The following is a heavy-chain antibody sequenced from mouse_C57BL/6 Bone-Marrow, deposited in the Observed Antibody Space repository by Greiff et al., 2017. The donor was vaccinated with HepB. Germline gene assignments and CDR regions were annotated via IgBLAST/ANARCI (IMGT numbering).Heavy chain of an antibody. CDR1: GYTFTDYY. CDR3: ARSEGIYYGYDYYAMDY. CDR2: IGPGSGST. D-gene: IGHD2-2*01. V-gene: IGHV1-77*01. Sequence: QVQLQQSGAELVKPGASVKISCKASGYTFTDYYINWVKQRPGQGLEWIGKIGPGSGSTYYNEKFKGKATLTADKSSSTAYMQLSSLTSEDSAVYFCARSEGIYYGYDYYAMDYWGQGTSVTVSS. J-gene: IGHJ4*01.